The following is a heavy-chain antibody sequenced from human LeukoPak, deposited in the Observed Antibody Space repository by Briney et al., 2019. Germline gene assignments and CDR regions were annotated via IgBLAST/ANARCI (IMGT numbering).Heavy chain of an antibody. V-gene: IGHV4-59*01. J-gene: IGHJ6*03. Sequence: SETLSLTCTVSGGSISSYYWSWIRQPPGKGLEWIGYIYYSGSTNYDPSLKSRVTISVDTSKNQFSLKLSSVTAADTAVYYCAREVEFVGTAVVTGPYYYYYYYMDVWGKGTTVTVSS. CDR1: GGSISSYY. D-gene: IGHD5-18*01. CDR2: IYYSGST. CDR3: AREVEFVGTAVVTGPYYYYYYYMDV.